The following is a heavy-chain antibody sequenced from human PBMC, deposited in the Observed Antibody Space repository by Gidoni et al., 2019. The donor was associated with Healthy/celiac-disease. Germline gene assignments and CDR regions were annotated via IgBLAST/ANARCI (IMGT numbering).Heavy chain of an antibody. Sequence: EVQLVESGGGLVQPGRSLRLSCTASGFTFGDYAMSWFRQAPGKGLEWVGFIRSKAYGGTTEYAASVKGRFTISRDDSKSIAYLQMNSLKTEDTAVYYCTTPYYYDSSGYYYPLLAYWGQGTLVTVSS. CDR2: IRSKAYGGTT. D-gene: IGHD3-22*01. V-gene: IGHV3-49*03. CDR3: TTPYYYDSSGYYYPLLAY. CDR1: GFTFGDYA. J-gene: IGHJ4*02.